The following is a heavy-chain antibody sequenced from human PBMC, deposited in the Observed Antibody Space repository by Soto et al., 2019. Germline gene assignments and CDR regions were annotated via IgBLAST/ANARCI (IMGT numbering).Heavy chain of an antibody. CDR3: ARFWGITMVRGVKDAFDI. V-gene: IGHV3-15*01. CDR2: IKSKTDGGTT. J-gene: IGHJ3*02. D-gene: IGHD3-10*01. Sequence: PGGSLRLSCAASGFTSSNACMSWVRQAPGKGLEWVGRIKSKTDGGTTDYAAPVKGRFTISRDDSKNTLYLQMNSLKTEDTAVYYCARFWGITMVRGVKDAFDIWGQGTMVTVSS. CDR1: GFTSSNAC.